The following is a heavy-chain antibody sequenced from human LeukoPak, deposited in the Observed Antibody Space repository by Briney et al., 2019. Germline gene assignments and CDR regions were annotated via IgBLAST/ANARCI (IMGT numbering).Heavy chain of an antibody. V-gene: IGHV1-2*02. Sequence: ASVKVSCKASGYTFTSYGISWVRQAPGQGLEWMGWINPNSGDTNYAQKFQGRVTMTRDTSISTAYMELSRLRFDDTAVYYCARHTLAAADWGQGTLVTVSS. CDR3: ARHTLAAAD. CDR1: GYTFTSYG. J-gene: IGHJ4*02. D-gene: IGHD6-13*01. CDR2: INPNSGDT.